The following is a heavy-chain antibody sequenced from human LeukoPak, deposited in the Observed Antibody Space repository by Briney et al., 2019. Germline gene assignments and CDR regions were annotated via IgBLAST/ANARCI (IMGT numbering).Heavy chain of an antibody. CDR3: SCGILTGSDY. V-gene: IGHV4-61*02. Sequence: PSQTLSLTCTVSGGSISSGSYYWSWIRQPAGKGLEWIGRIYTSGSTNYNPSLKSRVTISVDTSKNQFSLKLSSVTAADTAVYYCSCGILTGSDYWGQGTLVTVSS. CDR2: IYTSGST. D-gene: IGHD3-9*01. J-gene: IGHJ4*02. CDR1: GGSISSGSYY.